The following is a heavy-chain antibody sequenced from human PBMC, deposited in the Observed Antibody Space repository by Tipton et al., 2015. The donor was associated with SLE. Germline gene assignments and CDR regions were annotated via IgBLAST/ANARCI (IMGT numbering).Heavy chain of an antibody. CDR1: GGSISSSSSYY. Sequence: TLSLTCAVYGGSISSSSSYYWAWIRQPPGKGVEWIGEINHRGSTNYNPSLKSRLTISVDTSKNQFSLQLNSLTPEDTAVYYCARDNCGGGDFDFWGQGTLVTVSS. CDR2: INHRGST. D-gene: IGHD2-21*01. CDR3: ARDNCGGGDFDF. V-gene: IGHV4-34*01. J-gene: IGHJ4*02.